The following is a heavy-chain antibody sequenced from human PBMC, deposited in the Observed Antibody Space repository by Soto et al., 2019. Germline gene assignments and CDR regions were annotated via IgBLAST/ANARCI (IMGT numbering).Heavy chain of an antibody. V-gene: IGHV6-1*01. CDR3: ARVYCSSTSCYIFNWFDP. Sequence: RSQTLSLTCAISGDSVSSNSAAWNWIRQSPSRGLEWLGRTYYRSKWYNDYAVSVKSRITINPDTSKNQFSLQLNSVTPEDTAVYYCARVYCSSTSCYIFNWFDPWGQGTLVTVSS. CDR1: GDSVSSNSAA. D-gene: IGHD2-2*02. J-gene: IGHJ5*02. CDR2: TYYRSKWYN.